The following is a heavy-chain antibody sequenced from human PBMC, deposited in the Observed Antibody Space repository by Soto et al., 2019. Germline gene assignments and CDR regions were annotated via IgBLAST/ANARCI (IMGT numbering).Heavy chain of an antibody. CDR1: GFTFSSYA. Sequence: EVQLLESGGGLVQPGGSLRLSCAASGFTFSSYAMTWVRQAPGKGLEWVSAISGSGGRTYYADSVKGRFTISRDNSKNTLYLQMNSPRAEDTAVYYCAKDAVKYFYGSGSYATTFYYGMDVWGQGTTVTVSS. CDR3: AKDAVKYFYGSGSYATTFYYGMDV. CDR2: ISGSGGRT. D-gene: IGHD3-10*01. V-gene: IGHV3-23*01. J-gene: IGHJ6*02.